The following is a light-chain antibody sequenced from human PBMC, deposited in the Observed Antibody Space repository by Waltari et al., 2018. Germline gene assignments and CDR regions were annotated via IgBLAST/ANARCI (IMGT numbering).Light chain of an antibody. Sequence: EIVLTQSPATLSLSPGERANLPSRASQSVSSYLAWYQQKPGQAPRLLIYDASNRATGIPDRFSGSGSGTDFTLTISSLEPEDFAVYYCQQRSNWPITFGQGTRLEIK. CDR2: DAS. CDR3: QQRSNWPIT. V-gene: IGKV3-11*01. J-gene: IGKJ5*01. CDR1: QSVSSY.